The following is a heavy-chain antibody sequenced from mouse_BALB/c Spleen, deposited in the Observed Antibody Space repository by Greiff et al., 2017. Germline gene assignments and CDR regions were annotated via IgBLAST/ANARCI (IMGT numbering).Heavy chain of an antibody. CDR1: GYTFTSYW. Sequence: QVQLQQPGAELVKPGAPVKLSCKASGYTFTSYWMNWVKQRPGRGLEWIGRIDPSDSETHYNQKFKDKATLTVDKSSSTAYIQLSSLTSEDSAVYYCARDGHYYGSSFPWFAYWGQGTLVTVSA. CDR3: ARDGHYYGSSFPWFAY. D-gene: IGHD1-1*01. J-gene: IGHJ3*01. V-gene: IGHV1-69*02. CDR2: IDPSDSET.